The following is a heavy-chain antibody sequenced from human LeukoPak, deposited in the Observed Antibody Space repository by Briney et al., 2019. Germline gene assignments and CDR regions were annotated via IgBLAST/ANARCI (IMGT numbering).Heavy chain of an antibody. CDR2: IGGVGDRT. Sequence: PGGSLRLSCAASGFTFNPYAMSWVRQAPGKGLEWVAGIGGVGDRTYYADSVKGRFTISRGNAKDTLFLQMNSLKVDDTAVYYCAKASRQAAVASPLDYWGQGSLVTVSS. D-gene: IGHD6-19*01. CDR3: AKASRQAAVASPLDY. V-gene: IGHV3-23*01. J-gene: IGHJ4*02. CDR1: GFTFNPYA.